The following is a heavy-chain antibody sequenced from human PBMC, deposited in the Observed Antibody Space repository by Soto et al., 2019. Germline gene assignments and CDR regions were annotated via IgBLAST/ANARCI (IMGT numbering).Heavy chain of an antibody. CDR1: GYTFTSYA. CDR2: INAGNGNT. D-gene: IGHD2-8*01. Sequence: SVKVSCKASGYTFTSYAMHWVRQAPGQRLEWMGWINAGNGNTKCSQKFQGRVTITRDTSASTAYMELSSLRSEDTAVYYCARGVYYYDGMDVWGQGTTVTVSS. CDR3: ARGVYYYDGMDV. V-gene: IGHV1-3*01. J-gene: IGHJ6*02.